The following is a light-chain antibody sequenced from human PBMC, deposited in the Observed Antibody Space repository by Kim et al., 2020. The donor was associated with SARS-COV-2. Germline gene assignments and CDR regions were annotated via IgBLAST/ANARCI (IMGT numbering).Light chain of an antibody. CDR3: RQNSISRYT. CDR1: QSVCSSC. CDR2: GAS. Sequence: EIVLTQSPGTLSLSPGERATLSCRASQSVCSSCLVWYQQKPGPAPRLLIYGASSRATVMPASFSGSGSGTDFTLTISAQRPEDFAVYYCRQNSISRYTFGQGTKLE. J-gene: IGKJ2*01. V-gene: IGKV3-20*01.